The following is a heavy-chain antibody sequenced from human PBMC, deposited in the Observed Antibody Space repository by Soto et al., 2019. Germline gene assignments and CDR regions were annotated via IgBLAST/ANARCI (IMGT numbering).Heavy chain of an antibody. J-gene: IGHJ4*02. CDR2: INEDGSEK. CDR1: GFSFSSYS. Sequence: GGSLRLSCAASGFSFSSYSMSWVRQAPGKGLEWVANINEDGSEKNYVDSVRGRFTISRDNAENSLYLQMSSLSAEDTAVYYCTSLMVRGVMWLDYWGQGAVVTVSS. D-gene: IGHD3-10*01. CDR3: TSLMVRGVMWLDY. V-gene: IGHV3-7*05.